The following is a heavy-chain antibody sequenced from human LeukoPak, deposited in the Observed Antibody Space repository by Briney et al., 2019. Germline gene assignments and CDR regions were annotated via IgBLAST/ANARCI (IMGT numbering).Heavy chain of an antibody. CDR1: GGSIRSGDFY. CDR2: IYYSGTT. Sequence: PSETLSLTCTVSGGSIRSGDFYWSWIRQHPGKGLEWIGYIYYSGTTYYSPSLKSRVTISLDTSKNQFSLKLSSVTAADTAVYYCARLNQGNRFDYWGQGTLVTVSS. V-gene: IGHV4-31*03. J-gene: IGHJ4*02. D-gene: IGHD1-14*01. CDR3: ARLNQGNRFDY.